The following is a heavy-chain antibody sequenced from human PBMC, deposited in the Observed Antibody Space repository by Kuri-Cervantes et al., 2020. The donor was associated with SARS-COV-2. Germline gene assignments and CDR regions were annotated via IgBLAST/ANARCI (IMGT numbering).Heavy chain of an antibody. J-gene: IGHJ3*02. CDR2: INHRGST. CDR3: ARGKKRIVGATRWGAFDI. V-gene: IGHV4-39*07. CDR1: GGSIRSSSYY. Sequence: SQTLSPTCIVSGGSIRSSSYYWGWIRQPPGKGLEWMGEINHRGSTNYNPSLKSRVTISVDTSKNQFSLKLSSVTAADTAVYYCARGKKRIVGATRWGAFDIWGQGTMVTVSS. D-gene: IGHD1-26*01.